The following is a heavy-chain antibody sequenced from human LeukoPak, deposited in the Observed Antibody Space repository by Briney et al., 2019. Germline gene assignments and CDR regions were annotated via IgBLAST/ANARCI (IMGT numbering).Heavy chain of an antibody. J-gene: IGHJ6*04. V-gene: IGHV3-33*01. CDR2: IWYEGRNK. CDR3: AREEVVPAAMGEYYYYYGMDV. D-gene: IGHD2-2*01. Sequence: GGSLRLSCAASGFTFSSYGMHWGRQAPGKGRGWGAVIWYEGRNKDYADSVKGRFTISRANSKNTLYLQMTSMRAEDTAVYYCAREEVVPAAMGEYYYYYGMDVWGKGTTVTVSS. CDR1: GFTFSSYG.